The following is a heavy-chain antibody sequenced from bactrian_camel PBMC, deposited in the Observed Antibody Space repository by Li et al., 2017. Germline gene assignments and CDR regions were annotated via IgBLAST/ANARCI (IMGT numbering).Heavy chain of an antibody. CDR1: GFTSKRCG. J-gene: IGHJ4*01. V-gene: IGHV3S55*01. D-gene: IGHD1*01. CDR2: ISTDGTT. CDR3: AKDSVLLVQEGRDS. Sequence: HVQLVESGGGSVQSGGSLTHSCTAPGFTSKRCGMNWYRQAPGKEREFVSSISTDGTTSYADSVKGRFTISRDNSKNTVYLQLYSLKTEDTAMYYCAKDSVLLVQEGRDSWGQGTQVTVS.